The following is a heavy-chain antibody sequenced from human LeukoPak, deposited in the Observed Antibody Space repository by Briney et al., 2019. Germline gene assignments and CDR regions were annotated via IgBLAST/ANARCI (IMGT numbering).Heavy chain of an antibody. CDR2: INSEGSSI. J-gene: IGHJ4*02. D-gene: IGHD3-22*01. V-gene: IGHV3-74*01. CDR1: GFTFSSFW. CDR3: ARDLGGYQAY. Sequence: GGSLRLSYAASGFTFSSFWMLCARQAPGKGLVWVSRINSEGSSISYADSVKGRFTISRDNAKNTLYLQVNSLRAEDTAVYYCARDLGGYQAYWGRGTLVTVSS.